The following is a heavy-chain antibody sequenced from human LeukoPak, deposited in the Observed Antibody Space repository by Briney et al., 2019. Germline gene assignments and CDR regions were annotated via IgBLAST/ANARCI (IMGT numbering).Heavy chain of an antibody. Sequence: SETLSLTCTVSGGPISSYYWSWIRQPPGKGLEWIGYIYYSGSTNYNPSLKSRVTISVDTSKNQFSLKLSSVTAADTAVYYCARAWVPRWGMVLNDAFDIWGQGTMVTVSS. D-gene: IGHD4-23*01. CDR3: ARAWVPRWGMVLNDAFDI. CDR2: IYYSGST. V-gene: IGHV4-59*01. J-gene: IGHJ3*02. CDR1: GGPISSYY.